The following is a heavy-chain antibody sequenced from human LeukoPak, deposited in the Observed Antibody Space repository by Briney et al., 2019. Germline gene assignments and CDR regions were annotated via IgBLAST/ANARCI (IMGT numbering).Heavy chain of an antibody. CDR2: ISGSGGST. V-gene: IGHV3-23*01. Sequence: PGGSLRLSCAASGFTFSSYWMSWVRQAPGKGLEWVSAISGSGGSTYYADSVKGRFTISRDNSKNTLYLQMNSLRAEDTAVYYCAKSRLRWVPGGWYFDLWGRGTLVTVSS. D-gene: IGHD4-23*01. CDR1: GFTFSSYW. CDR3: AKSRLRWVPGGWYFDL. J-gene: IGHJ2*01.